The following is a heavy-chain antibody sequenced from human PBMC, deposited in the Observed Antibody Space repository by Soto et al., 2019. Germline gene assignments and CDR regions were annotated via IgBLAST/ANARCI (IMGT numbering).Heavy chain of an antibody. Sequence: GGSLRLSCAASGFTFSSYGMHWVRQAPGKGLEWVAVIWYDGSNKYYADSVKGRFTISRDNSKNTLYLQMNSLRAEDTAVYYCASACSGGSCYSKSGKNDYWGQGTLVTVSS. CDR1: GFTFSSYG. D-gene: IGHD2-15*01. V-gene: IGHV3-33*01. CDR3: ASACSGGSCYSKSGKNDY. J-gene: IGHJ4*02. CDR2: IWYDGSNK.